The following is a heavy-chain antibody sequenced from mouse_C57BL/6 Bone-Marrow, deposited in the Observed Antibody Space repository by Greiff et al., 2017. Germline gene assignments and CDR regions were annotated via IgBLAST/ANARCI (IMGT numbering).Heavy chain of an antibody. D-gene: IGHD2-1*01. J-gene: IGHJ2*01. Sequence: QVQLQQPGPELVKPGASVKLSCKASGYTFTSYWMHWVKQRPGQGLEWIGKINPSNGGTNYNEKLKSKATLTVDKSSNTAYMQLSSLTSEDSAVYYCARSGYLLWSLWGQGTTLTVSS. V-gene: IGHV1-53*01. CDR1: GYTFTSYW. CDR2: INPSNGGT. CDR3: ARSGYLLWSL.